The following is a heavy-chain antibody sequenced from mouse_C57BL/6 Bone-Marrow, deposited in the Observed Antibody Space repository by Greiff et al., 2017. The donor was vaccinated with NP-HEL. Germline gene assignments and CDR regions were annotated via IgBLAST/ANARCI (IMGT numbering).Heavy chain of an antibody. CDR2: IRNKANGYTT. J-gene: IGHJ3*01. Sequence: EVKLVESGGGLVQPGGSLSLSCAASGFTFTDYYMSWVRQPPGKALEWLGFIRNKANGYTTEYSASVKGRFTISRDNSQSILYPQMNALRAEDSATYYCASHDGYYGFAYWGQGTLVTVSA. CDR1: GFTFTDYY. CDR3: ASHDGYYGFAY. D-gene: IGHD2-3*01. V-gene: IGHV7-3*01.